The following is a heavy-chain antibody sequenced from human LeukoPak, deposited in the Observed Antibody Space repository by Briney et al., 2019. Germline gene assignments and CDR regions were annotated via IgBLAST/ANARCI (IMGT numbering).Heavy chain of an antibody. J-gene: IGHJ5*02. Sequence: ASVKVSCKASGYTFTGYYMHWVRQAPEQGLEWMGWINPNSGGTHYAQKFQGRVTMTRDTSTSTVYMELSSLRSEDTAVYYCAREDLAATGNWFDPWGQGTLVTVSS. CDR2: INPNSGGT. D-gene: IGHD2-15*01. CDR1: GYTFTGYY. CDR3: AREDLAATGNWFDP. V-gene: IGHV1-2*02.